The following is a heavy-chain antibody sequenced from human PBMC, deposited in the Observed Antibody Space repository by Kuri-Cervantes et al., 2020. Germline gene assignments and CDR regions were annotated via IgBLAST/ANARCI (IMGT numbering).Heavy chain of an antibody. D-gene: IGHD5-18*01. CDR1: AFTFSRYA. Sequence: GGSLRLSSAAYAFTFSRYAIHWIRQAPGKGLEWVADISSDGSNRYYADSVKGRFNITRDNSKNTLYLQMNSQSAEDTAVYYCARGYSYGYVLGSDYWGQGTLVTVSS. V-gene: IGHV3-30-3*01. CDR3: ARGYSYGYVLGSDY. CDR2: ISSDGSNR. J-gene: IGHJ4*02.